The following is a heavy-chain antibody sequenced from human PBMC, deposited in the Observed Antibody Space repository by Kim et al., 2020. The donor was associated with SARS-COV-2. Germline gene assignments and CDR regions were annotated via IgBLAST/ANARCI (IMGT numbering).Heavy chain of an antibody. D-gene: IGHD6-19*01. CDR2: IIPIFGTA. V-gene: IGHV1-69*13. J-gene: IGHJ6*02. CDR1: GGTFSSYA. CDR3: ARPYSSGYTHGYYYYGMDV. Sequence: SVKVSCKASGGTFSSYAISWVRQAPGQGLEWMGGIIPIFGTANYAQKFQGRVTITADESTSTAYMELSSLRSEDTAVYYCARPYSSGYTHGYYYYGMDVWGQGTTVTVSS.